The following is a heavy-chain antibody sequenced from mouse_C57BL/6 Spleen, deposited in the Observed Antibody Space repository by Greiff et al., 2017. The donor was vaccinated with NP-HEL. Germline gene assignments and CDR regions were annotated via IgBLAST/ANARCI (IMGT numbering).Heavy chain of an antibody. D-gene: IGHD2-13*01. Sequence: VQGVESGAELARPGASVKLSCKASGYTFTSYGISWVKQRPGQGLEWIGEIYPRSGNTYYNEKFKGKATLTADKSSSTAYMELRSLTSEDSAVYFCAREGGDESDWDFDVWGTGTTLTVSS. V-gene: IGHV1-81*01. CDR3: AREGGDESDWDFDV. CDR2: IYPRSGNT. J-gene: IGHJ1*03. CDR1: GYTFTSYG.